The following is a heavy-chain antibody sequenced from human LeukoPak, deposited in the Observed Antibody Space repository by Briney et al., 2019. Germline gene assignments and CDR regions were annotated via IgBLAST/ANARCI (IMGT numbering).Heavy chain of an antibody. CDR3: AKESGDHFEAFDI. D-gene: IGHD1-26*01. CDR1: GVTFISYG. J-gene: IGHJ3*02. CDR2: IRYDGSNE. V-gene: IGHV3-30*02. Sequence: GASLRLSCAASGVTFISYGMRWVRQAPGKGLEWVAFIRYDGSNEHYADSVKGRFSISRDNSKNTVYLQMNSLRAEDTAVYYCAKESGDHFEAFDIWGQGTMVTVSS.